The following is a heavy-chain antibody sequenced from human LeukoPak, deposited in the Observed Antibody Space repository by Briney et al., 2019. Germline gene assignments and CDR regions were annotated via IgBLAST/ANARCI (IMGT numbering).Heavy chain of an antibody. V-gene: IGHV3-33*08. D-gene: IGHD3-22*01. CDR1: GFTFSSYS. J-gene: IGHJ4*02. CDR3: AGEVTMIVVVPTPGY. Sequence: GGSLRLSCAASGFTFSSYSMNWVRQAPGKGLEWVAVIWYDGSNKYYADSVKGRFTISRDNSKNTLYLQMNSLRAEDTAVYYCAGEVTMIVVVPTPGYWGQGTLVTVSS. CDR2: IWYDGSNK.